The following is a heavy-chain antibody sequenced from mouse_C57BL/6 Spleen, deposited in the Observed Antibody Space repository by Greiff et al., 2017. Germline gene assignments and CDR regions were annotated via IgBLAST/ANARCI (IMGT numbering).Heavy chain of an antibody. CDR1: GFTFSDAW. J-gene: IGHJ1*03. V-gene: IGHV6-6*01. Sequence: EVKLVESGGGLVQPGGSMKLSCAASGFTFSDAWMDWVRQSPEKGLEWVAEIRNKANNHATYYAESVKGRFTISRDDSKSSVYLQMNSLRAEDTGIYYCTRFPHYYGSPYWYFDVWGTGTTVTVSS. CDR3: TRFPHYYGSPYWYFDV. D-gene: IGHD1-1*01. CDR2: IRNKANNHAT.